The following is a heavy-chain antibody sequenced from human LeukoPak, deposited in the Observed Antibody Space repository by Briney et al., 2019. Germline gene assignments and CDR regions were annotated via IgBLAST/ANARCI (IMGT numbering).Heavy chain of an antibody. CDR3: AKDDAWLRYQY. CDR1: GFTFSNYG. D-gene: IGHD3-9*01. CDR2: SSGSHGTT. J-gene: IGHJ4*02. Sequence: GGSLRLSCAASGFTFSNYGMSWVRQAPGKGLEWVSASSGSHGTTYYADSVKGRFTISRDNSKNTLYLQLKNVGAEDTAVYYCAKDDAWLRYQYWGQGTLVTVFS. V-gene: IGHV3-23*01.